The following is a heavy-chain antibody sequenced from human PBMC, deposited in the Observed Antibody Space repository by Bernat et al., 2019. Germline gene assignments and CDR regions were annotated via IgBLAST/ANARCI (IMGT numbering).Heavy chain of an antibody. CDR2: ISAYNGNT. Sequence: QVQLVQSGAEVKKPGASVKVSCKASGYTFTSYGISWVRQAPGQGLEWMGWISAYNGNTNYAQKLQGRVTMTTETSTSIAYMELRSLRSDDTAVDYCATGSKVVVAAYYYYYYMDVWGKGTTVTVSS. J-gene: IGHJ6*03. V-gene: IGHV1-18*01. CDR3: ATGSKVVVAAYYYYYYMDV. D-gene: IGHD2-15*01. CDR1: GYTFTSYG.